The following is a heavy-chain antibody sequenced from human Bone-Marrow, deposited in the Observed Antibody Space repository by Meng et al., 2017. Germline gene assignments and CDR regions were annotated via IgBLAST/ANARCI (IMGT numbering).Heavy chain of an antibody. Sequence: QVQLVHSGAEVKKPGGSVKVACKPSGYNFPDYWLHWVRRAPGQGLEWMGRIDPKSGDTHYAQRFQGRVTMTGDTSISTAYMELSGLRSDDTAMYYCARDEDISAAGKLFGDYWGQGTLVTVSS. CDR2: IDPKSGDT. CDR1: GYNFPDYW. J-gene: IGHJ4*02. V-gene: IGHV1-2*06. CDR3: ARDEDISAAGKLFGDY. D-gene: IGHD6-13*01.